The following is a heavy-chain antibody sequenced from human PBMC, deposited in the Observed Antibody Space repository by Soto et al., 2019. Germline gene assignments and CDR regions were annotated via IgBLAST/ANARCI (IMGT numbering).Heavy chain of an antibody. Sequence: SGPTLVNPTQTLTLTCTFSGFSLSTSGLGVGWIRQPPGKALDWLALIYWNDDKRYSPSLKSRLTITKDTSKNQVVLTMTNMDPVATATYYCAHRKYSSRGAGWKGFDPWGQGTMVTVSS. V-gene: IGHV2-5*01. CDR2: IYWNDDK. J-gene: IGHJ5*02. CDR1: GFSLSTSGLG. D-gene: IGHD6-13*01. CDR3: AHRKYSSRGAGWKGFDP.